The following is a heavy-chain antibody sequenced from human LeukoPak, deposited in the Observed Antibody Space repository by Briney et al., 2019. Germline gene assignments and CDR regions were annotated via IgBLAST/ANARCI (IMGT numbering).Heavy chain of an antibody. Sequence: ASVKVSCKASGYTFTGYYMHWVRQAPGQGLEWMGWINPNSGGTNYAQKFQGRVTMTRDTSISTAYMELSRLRSDDTAVYYCAREGLLSGSYNIDYWGQGTLVTVSS. CDR2: INPNSGGT. D-gene: IGHD1-26*01. CDR3: AREGLLSGSYNIDY. V-gene: IGHV1-2*02. J-gene: IGHJ4*02. CDR1: GYTFTGYY.